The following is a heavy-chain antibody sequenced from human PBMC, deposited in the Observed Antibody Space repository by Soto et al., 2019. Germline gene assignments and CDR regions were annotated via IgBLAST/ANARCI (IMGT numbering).Heavy chain of an antibody. V-gene: IGHV1-18*01. Sequence: QVQLEQSGAEVKKPGASVKVSCKASGYTFTRSGISWVRQAPGQGPEWMGWISSYNGDTNYAQTFQGRVTMTTDTSTSTAYMELRSLRSDDTAVYYCAREGVAPYYYYGMDVWGQGPPVTVSS. CDR3: AREGVAPYYYYGMDV. CDR2: ISSYNGDT. CDR1: GYTFTRSG. D-gene: IGHD5-12*01. J-gene: IGHJ6*02.